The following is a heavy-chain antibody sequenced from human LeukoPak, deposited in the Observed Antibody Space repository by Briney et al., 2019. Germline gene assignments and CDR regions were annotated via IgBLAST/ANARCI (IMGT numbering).Heavy chain of an antibody. Sequence: PSETLSLTCTVSGTSISSYYWSWIRQPAGKGLEWIGRIYNSGSTNYNPSLKSRVTMSVDTSKNQFSLKLRSVTAADTAVYYCARDGRTYYDSERLSSWGQGTLVTVSS. D-gene: IGHD3-22*01. CDR2: IYNSGST. CDR3: ARDGRTYYDSERLSS. CDR1: GTSISSYY. J-gene: IGHJ4*02. V-gene: IGHV4-4*07.